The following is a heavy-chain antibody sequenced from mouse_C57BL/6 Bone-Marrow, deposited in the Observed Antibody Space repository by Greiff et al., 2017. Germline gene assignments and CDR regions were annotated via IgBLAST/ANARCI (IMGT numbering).Heavy chain of an antibody. V-gene: IGHV2-5*01. CDR3: SKKWGYGSSYGYAMDY. J-gene: IGHJ4*01. D-gene: IGHD1-1*01. CDR1: GFSLTSYG. CDR2: IWRGGST. Sequence: VKLMESGPGLVQPSQSLSITCTVSGFSLTSYGVHWVRQSPGKGLEWLGVIWRGGSTDYNAAFMSRLSITKDNTKSQVFFKMKSLQADDTAIYYCSKKWGYGSSYGYAMDYWFQGTSVTVSS.